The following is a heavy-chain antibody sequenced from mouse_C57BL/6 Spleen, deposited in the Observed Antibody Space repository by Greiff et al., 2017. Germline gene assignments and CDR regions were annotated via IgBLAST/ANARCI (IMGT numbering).Heavy chain of an antibody. Sequence: QVQLQQPGAELVKPGASVKMSCKASGYTFTSYWITWVKQRPGQGLEWIGDIYPGSGSTNYNEKFKSKATLTVDTSSRTAYMQLSSLTSEDSAVYYCARSGGYDVFYWYFDVWGTGTTVTVSS. D-gene: IGHD2-2*01. CDR1: GYTFTSYW. CDR3: ARSGGYDVFYWYFDV. CDR2: IYPGSGST. V-gene: IGHV1-55*01. J-gene: IGHJ1*03.